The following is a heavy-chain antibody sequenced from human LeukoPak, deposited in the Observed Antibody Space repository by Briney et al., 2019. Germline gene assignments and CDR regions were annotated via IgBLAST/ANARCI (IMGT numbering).Heavy chain of an antibody. D-gene: IGHD3-3*01. CDR3: QSRYLEWLLEY. J-gene: IGHJ4*02. Sequence: SETLSLTCTVSGGSISSYYWSWIRQPPGKGLEWIGYIYYSGSTKYNPSLKSRVTISVDTSKNQFSLKLSSVTAADTAVYYCQSRYLEWLLEYWGQGTLVTVSS. V-gene: IGHV4-59*01. CDR1: GGSISSYY. CDR2: IYYSGST.